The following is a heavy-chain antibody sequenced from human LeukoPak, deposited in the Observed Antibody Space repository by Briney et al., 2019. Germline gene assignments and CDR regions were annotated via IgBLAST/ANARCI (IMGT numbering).Heavy chain of an antibody. V-gene: IGHV1-46*01. CDR1: GYTFTSYY. CDR2: INPSGGST. D-gene: IGHD6-19*01. CDR3: ARVIAGEQWLSYYYYYGMDV. J-gene: IGHJ6*02. Sequence: ASVKVSCKASGYTFTSYYMHWVRQAPGQGLEWMGIINPSGGSTSYAQKFQGRVTMTRDTSTSTVYMELSRLRSDGTAVYYCARVIAGEQWLSYYYYYGMDVWGQGTTVTVSS.